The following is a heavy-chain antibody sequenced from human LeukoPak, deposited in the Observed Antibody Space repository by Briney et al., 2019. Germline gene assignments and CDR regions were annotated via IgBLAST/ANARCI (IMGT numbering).Heavy chain of an antibody. D-gene: IGHD6-19*01. CDR3: ARHITVTYDAFDL. Sequence: SETLSLTCAVYGGSFSDYFWNWIRQTPGKGLEWIGEINHGGGTNYNPSLKSRATISVDTSRKQFSLKLTSVTAADTAVYYCARHITVTYDAFDLWGRGTMVTVSS. CDR2: INHGGGT. CDR1: GGSFSDYF. J-gene: IGHJ3*01. V-gene: IGHV4-34*01.